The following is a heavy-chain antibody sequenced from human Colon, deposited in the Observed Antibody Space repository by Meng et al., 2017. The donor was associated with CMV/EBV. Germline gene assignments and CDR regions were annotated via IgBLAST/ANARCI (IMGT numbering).Heavy chain of an antibody. J-gene: IGHJ4*02. V-gene: IGHV3-23*03. D-gene: IGHD3-3*01. CDR2: IYSGGSST. CDR3: AKGGNWGFWSFDY. Sequence: GGSLRLSCAASGFTFRNYWMHWVRQAPGKGLEWVSVIYSGGSSTYYADSVKGRFTISRDNSKNTLYLQMNSLRAEDTAVYYCAKGGNWGFWSFDYWGQGTLVTVSS. CDR1: GFTFRNYW.